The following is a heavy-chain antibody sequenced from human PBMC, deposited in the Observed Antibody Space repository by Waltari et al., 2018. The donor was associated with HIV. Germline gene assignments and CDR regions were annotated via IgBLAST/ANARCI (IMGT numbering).Heavy chain of an antibody. Sequence: EVQLVESGGGLVQPGRSLRLSCTASGFTFGDYAMSWVRQAPGKGLEWVGFIRSKAYGGTTEYAASVKGRFTISRDDSKSIAYLQMNSLKTEDTAVYYCTRGGDPTPGYYYYGMDVWGQGTTVTVSS. D-gene: IGHD4-17*01. CDR3: TRGGDPTPGYYYYGMDV. J-gene: IGHJ6*02. CDR1: GFTFGDYA. V-gene: IGHV3-49*04. CDR2: IRSKAYGGTT.